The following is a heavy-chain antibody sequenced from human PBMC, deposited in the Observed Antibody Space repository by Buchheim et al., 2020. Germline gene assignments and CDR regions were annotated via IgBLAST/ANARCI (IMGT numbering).Heavy chain of an antibody. CDR1: GFTFSSYG. CDR3: AKDFATPLTLDY. D-gene: IGHD2-15*01. CDR2: ISYDGSNK. V-gene: IGHV3-30*18. Sequence: QVQLVESGGGVVQPGRSLRLSCAASGFTFSSYGMHWVRQAPGKGLEWVAVISYDGSNKYYADSVKGRFTLSRDNSKHKLYLKMNSLRAEDTAVYYCAKDFATPLTLDYWGQGTL. J-gene: IGHJ4*02.